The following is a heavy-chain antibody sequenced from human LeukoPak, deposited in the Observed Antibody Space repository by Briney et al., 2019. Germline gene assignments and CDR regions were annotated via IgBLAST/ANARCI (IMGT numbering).Heavy chain of an antibody. V-gene: IGHV3-21*01. CDR3: AKYFYDESAYSNLDY. J-gene: IGHJ4*02. Sequence: PGGSLRLSCAASGFTFSSYSMNWVRQAPGKGLEWVSSISSSSSYIYYADSVKGRFTISRDNAKNSLYLQMNSLRAEDTAVYYCAKYFYDESAYSNLDYWGQGTLVTVSS. CDR1: GFTFSSYS. CDR2: ISSSSSYI. D-gene: IGHD3-22*01.